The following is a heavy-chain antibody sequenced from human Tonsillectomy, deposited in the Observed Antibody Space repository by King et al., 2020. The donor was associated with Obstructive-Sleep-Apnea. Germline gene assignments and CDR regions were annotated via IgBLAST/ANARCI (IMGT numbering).Heavy chain of an antibody. V-gene: IGHV1-24*01. CDR2: FDPEDDEA. CDR3: ATDLITMVRGVIIGGSMAV. Sequence: QLVQSGAEVKKPGASVKVSCKVSGYTLTELSIHWVRQAPGKGLEWMGGFDPEDDEAIYAQKFQGRVSMTEDTSTDTAYMELSSLRSEDTAVYYCATDLITMVRGVIIGGSMAVWGQGTTVTVS. CDR1: GYTLTELS. D-gene: IGHD3-10*01. J-gene: IGHJ6*02.